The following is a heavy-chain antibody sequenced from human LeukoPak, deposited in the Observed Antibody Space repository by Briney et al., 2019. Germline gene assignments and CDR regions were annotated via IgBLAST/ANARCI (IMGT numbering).Heavy chain of an antibody. J-gene: IGHJ4*02. Sequence: ASVKVSCKASGYTFTSYGISWVRQAPGQGLEWMAWISAYSGNTEYAENIQGRVTMTTDTSTSTAYMELRSLRSDDTAVYYRARDAVSTVTAGGIDYWGQGTLVTVSS. CDR1: GYTFTSYG. D-gene: IGHD2-21*02. V-gene: IGHV1-18*01. CDR2: ISAYSGNT. CDR3: ARDAVSTVTAGGIDY.